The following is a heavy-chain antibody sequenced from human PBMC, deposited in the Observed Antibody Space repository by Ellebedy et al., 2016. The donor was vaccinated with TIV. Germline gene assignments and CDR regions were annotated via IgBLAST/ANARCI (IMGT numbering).Heavy chain of an antibody. J-gene: IGHJ4*02. V-gene: IGHV4-59*13. Sequence: GSLRLXCTVSGGSISSYYWSWIRQPPGKGLEWIGYIYYSGSTNYNPSLKSRVTISVDTSKNQLSLKLSSVTAADTAVYYCARATPYGWTAEAFDYWGQGTLVTVSS. CDR3: ARATPYGWTAEAFDY. CDR1: GGSISSYY. D-gene: IGHD3/OR15-3a*01. CDR2: IYYSGST.